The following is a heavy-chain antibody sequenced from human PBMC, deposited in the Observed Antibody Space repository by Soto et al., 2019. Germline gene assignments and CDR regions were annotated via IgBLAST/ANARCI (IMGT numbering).Heavy chain of an antibody. CDR1: GFTFSSYW. V-gene: IGHV3-7*01. Sequence: LRLSCAASGFTFSSYWMSWVRQAPGKGPEWVANIKEDGSEKYYVDSVKGRFTISRDNAKNSLFLQMNSLRAEDTAVYYCARDSVRGYYDSSGYFTALDYWGQGNLVTVSS. CDR2: IKEDGSEK. CDR3: ARDSVRGYYDSSGYFTALDY. J-gene: IGHJ4*02. D-gene: IGHD3-22*01.